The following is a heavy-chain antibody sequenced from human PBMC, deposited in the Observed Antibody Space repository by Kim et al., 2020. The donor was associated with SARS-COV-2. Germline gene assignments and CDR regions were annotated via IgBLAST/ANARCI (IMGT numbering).Heavy chain of an antibody. CDR2: T. V-gene: IGHV1-2*02. CDR3: ARPNWGGAFDI. Sequence: TTYAQKFEGRVTMTRDTSISTAYMELSRLRSDDTTVYYCARPNWGGAFDIWGQGTMVTVSS. J-gene: IGHJ3*02. D-gene: IGHD7-27*01.